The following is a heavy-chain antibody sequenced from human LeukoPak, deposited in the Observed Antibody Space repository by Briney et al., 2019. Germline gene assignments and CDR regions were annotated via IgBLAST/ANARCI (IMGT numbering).Heavy chain of an antibody. D-gene: IGHD3-10*01. Sequence: PSETLSLTCNVSGASMSTYYWSWIRQPAGKGLEWIGRIFSSGNTYYNPSLQSRVTMSIDTSQNHFSLKLSSVTAADTAVYFCARAPMVRGLMFPFDYWGQGTLVAVSS. CDR1: GASMSTYY. V-gene: IGHV4-4*07. CDR3: ARAPMVRGLMFPFDY. J-gene: IGHJ4*02. CDR2: IFSSGNT.